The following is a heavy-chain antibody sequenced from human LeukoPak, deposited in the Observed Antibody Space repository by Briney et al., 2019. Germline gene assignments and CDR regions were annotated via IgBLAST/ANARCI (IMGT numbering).Heavy chain of an antibody. Sequence: PGGSLRLSCAASGFTVSSNYMSWVRQAPGKGLEWVSVIYSGGNTYYADSVKGRFTISRDNAKNSLYLQMNSLRAEDTAVYYCARDLPVYYDSSGYNGGPDAFDIWGQGTMVTVSS. CDR3: ARDLPVYYDSSGYNGGPDAFDI. CDR2: IYSGGNT. V-gene: IGHV3-66*01. CDR1: GFTVSSNY. D-gene: IGHD3-22*01. J-gene: IGHJ3*02.